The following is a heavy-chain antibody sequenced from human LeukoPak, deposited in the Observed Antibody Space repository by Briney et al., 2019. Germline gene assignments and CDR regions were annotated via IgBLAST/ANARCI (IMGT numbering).Heavy chain of an antibody. CDR1: GFTFSSYW. J-gene: IGHJ5*02. CDR2: IKQDGSEK. V-gene: IGHV3-7*01. CDR3: ARQEQESVLDWFDP. D-gene: IGHD1/OR15-1a*01. Sequence: GGSLRLSCAASGFTFSSYWMSWVRQAPGKGLEWVANIKQDGSEKYYVDSVKGRFTISRDNAKNSLYLQMNSLRAEDTAVYYCARQEQESVLDWFDPWGQGTLVTVSS.